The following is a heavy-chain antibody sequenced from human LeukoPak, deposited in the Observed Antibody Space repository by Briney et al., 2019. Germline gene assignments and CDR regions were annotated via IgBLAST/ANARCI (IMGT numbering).Heavy chain of an antibody. J-gene: IGHJ4*02. V-gene: IGHV4-39*07. CDR1: GGSISSSSYY. Sequence: PSETLSLTCTVSGGSISSSSYYWGWIRQPPGKGLEWIGCIYYSGSTYYNPSLKNRVTISVDMSKNQWSLKLSSVTAADTAVYYCAREGAMVRGVIKYWGQGTLVTVSP. CDR3: AREGAMVRGVIKY. CDR2: IYYSGST. D-gene: IGHD3-10*01.